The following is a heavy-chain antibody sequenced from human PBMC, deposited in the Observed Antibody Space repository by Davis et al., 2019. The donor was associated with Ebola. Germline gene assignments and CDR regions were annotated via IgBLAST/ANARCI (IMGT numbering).Heavy chain of an antibody. CDR3: AKDTSNIWFDI. V-gene: IGHV3-23*01. Sequence: GGSLRLSCAASGSASSSYVMSWVRQAPGKGREWVSTLGTSADTYYAESVKGRFTISRDNSKNTLYLQMNGLRVEDTAIYYCAKDTSNIWFDIWGQGTMVTVSS. D-gene: IGHD1-26*01. CDR2: LGTSADT. CDR1: GSASSSYV. J-gene: IGHJ3*02.